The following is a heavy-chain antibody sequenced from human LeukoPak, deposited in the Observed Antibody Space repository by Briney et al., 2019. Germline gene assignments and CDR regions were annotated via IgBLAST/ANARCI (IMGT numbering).Heavy chain of an antibody. V-gene: IGHV3-23*01. D-gene: IGHD3-22*01. CDR1: GFTFSSYA. Sequence: GGSLRLSCAASGFTFSSYAMGWVRQAPGKGLEWDSAISGSGGSTYYADSVKGRFTISRDNSKNTLYLQMNSLRAEDTAVYYCAKVGYYYDSSGYYPLFDYWGQGTLVTVSS. CDR3: AKVGYYYDSSGYYPLFDY. CDR2: ISGSGGST. J-gene: IGHJ4*02.